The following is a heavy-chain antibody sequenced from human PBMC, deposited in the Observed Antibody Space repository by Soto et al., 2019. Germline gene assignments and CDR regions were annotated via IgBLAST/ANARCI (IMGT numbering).Heavy chain of an antibody. Sequence: PGGSLRLSCAASGFSFVNYAMNWVRQAPGKGLEWVSGLSGSGPSTYYADSVKGRFTISRDNSRDTLFLQMNSLTADDTAVYYCAKATTNGGWFNPFDSWGQGALVTVSS. CDR1: GFSFVNYA. J-gene: IGHJ4*02. D-gene: IGHD6-19*01. CDR3: AKATTNGGWFNPFDS. CDR2: LSGSGPST. V-gene: IGHV3-23*01.